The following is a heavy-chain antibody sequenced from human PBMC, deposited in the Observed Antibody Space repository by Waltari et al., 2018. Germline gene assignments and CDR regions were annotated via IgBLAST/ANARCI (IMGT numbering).Heavy chain of an antibody. V-gene: IGHV4-39*07. D-gene: IGHD3-16*01. CDR3: ARNFGGYSWQNYYLDS. CDR2: IFDSGAA. Sequence: QLQLHESGPGLVKPSATLSLTCTVSGASINRPSYYWTWIRQTPGKGLEWFGSIFDSGAAYQHPPLKSRLTISLDTSKGQFSLTRRSVTAADTAIYYCARNFGGYSWQNYYLDSWGQGALVTVSS. J-gene: IGHJ4*02. CDR1: GASINRPSYY.